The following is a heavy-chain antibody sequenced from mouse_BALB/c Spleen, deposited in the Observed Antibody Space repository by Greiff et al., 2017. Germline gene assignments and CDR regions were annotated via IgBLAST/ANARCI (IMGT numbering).Heavy chain of an antibody. J-gene: IGHJ1*01. CDR3: AWHYGSRHGYFDG. D-gene: IGHD1-1*01. CDR2: IWGDGST. CDR1: GFSLTGYG. Sequence: QVQLQQSGPGLVAPSQTLSITCTVSGFSLTGYGVNWVRQPPGKGLEWLGMIWGDGSTDYNSALKSRLSISKDNSKSQVFLKMNSLQTDDTARYYCAWHYGSRHGYFDGWGAGTTGTGSS. V-gene: IGHV2-6-7*01.